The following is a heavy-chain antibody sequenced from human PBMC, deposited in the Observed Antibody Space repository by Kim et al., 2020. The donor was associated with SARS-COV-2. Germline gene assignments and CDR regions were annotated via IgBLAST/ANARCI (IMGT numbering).Heavy chain of an antibody. CDR2: ISYDGSNK. J-gene: IGHJ4*02. CDR3: AKDPGWDFDY. Sequence: GGSLRLSCAASGFTFSSYGMHWVRQAPGKGLEWVAVISYDGSNKYYADSVKGRFTISRDNSKNTLYLQMNSLRAEDTAVYYCAKDPGWDFDYWGQGTLVTVSS. V-gene: IGHV3-30*18. CDR1: GFTFSSYG. D-gene: IGHD1-26*01.